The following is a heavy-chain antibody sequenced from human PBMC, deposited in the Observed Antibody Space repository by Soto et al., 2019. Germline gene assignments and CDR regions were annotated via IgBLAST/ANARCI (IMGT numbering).Heavy chain of an antibody. J-gene: IGHJ1*01. Sequence: PGGSLILSCAASGFTFDDYAMHWVRQAPGKGLEWVSGISWNSGSIGYADSVKGRFTISRDNAKNSLYLQMNSLRAEDTALYYCAKDISDCSSTSCPGGAEYFQHWGQGTLVTVSS. CDR1: GFTFDDYA. V-gene: IGHV3-9*01. CDR2: ISWNSGSI. CDR3: AKDISDCSSTSCPGGAEYFQH. D-gene: IGHD2-2*01.